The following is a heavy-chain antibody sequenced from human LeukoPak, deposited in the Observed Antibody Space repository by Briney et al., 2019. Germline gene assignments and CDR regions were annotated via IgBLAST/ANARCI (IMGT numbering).Heavy chain of an antibody. Sequence: GGSLRLSCAASGFTFSSYSMNWVRQAPGKGLEWVSYISSSSSTIYYADSVKGRFTISRDNAKNSLYLQMNSLRAEDTAVYYCARDSYDKDTAMAGAHDYWGQGTLVTVSS. D-gene: IGHD5-18*01. J-gene: IGHJ4*02. CDR3: ARDSYDKDTAMAGAHDY. CDR1: GFTFSSYS. CDR2: ISSSSSTI. V-gene: IGHV3-48*01.